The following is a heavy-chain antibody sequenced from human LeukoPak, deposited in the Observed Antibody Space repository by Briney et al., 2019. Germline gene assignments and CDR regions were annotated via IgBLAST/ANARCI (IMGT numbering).Heavy chain of an antibody. CDR1: GYTFTSYG. V-gene: IGHV1-18*01. J-gene: IGHJ3*02. Sequence: ASVKVSCKASGYTFTSYGISWVRQAPGQGLEWMGWISAYNGNTNYAQKLQGRVTMTTDTSTSTAYMELRSLRSDDTAVYYCARGFSYYYDSSGHEDAFDIWGQGTMVTVSS. D-gene: IGHD3-22*01. CDR3: ARGFSYYYDSSGHEDAFDI. CDR2: ISAYNGNT.